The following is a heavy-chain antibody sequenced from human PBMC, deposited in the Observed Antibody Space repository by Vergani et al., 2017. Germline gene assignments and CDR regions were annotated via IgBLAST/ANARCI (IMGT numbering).Heavy chain of an antibody. CDR3: ARVGTSSNRDYFDY. J-gene: IGHJ4*02. CDR2: INPNSGGT. Sequence: QVQLVQSGAAVKKPGASVKFSCKSSGYTFTDYFMHWVRQAPGQGLEWMGWINPNSGGTNYAQKFQGRVTMTRDTSISTAYMELSNLRSDDTAVYYCARVGTSSNRDYFDYWGQGTLVTVSS. V-gene: IGHV1-2*02. CDR1: GYTFTDYF. D-gene: IGHD2-2*01.